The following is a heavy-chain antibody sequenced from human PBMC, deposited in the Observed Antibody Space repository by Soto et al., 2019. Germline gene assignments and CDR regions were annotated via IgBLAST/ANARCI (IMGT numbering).Heavy chain of an antibody. CDR1: GASFSGYY. V-gene: IGHV4-34*01. J-gene: IGHJ1*01. Sequence: QVQIQQWGAGLLKPSETLSLTCAVSGASFSGYYCSWIRQSPGKGLEWIGEINHSGSTNYSPSLKSRVTMSVDTSKNQFSLNLSSVTAADTAVYYCAKMNDYGTYFYCQHWGQGTLVTVSS. CDR2: INHSGST. CDR3: AKMNDYGTYFYCQH. D-gene: IGHD4-4*01.